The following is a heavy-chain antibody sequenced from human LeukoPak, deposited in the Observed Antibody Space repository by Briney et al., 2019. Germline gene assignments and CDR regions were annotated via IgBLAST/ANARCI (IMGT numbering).Heavy chain of an antibody. CDR3: AKGVVAATNAAYYGMDV. D-gene: IGHD2-15*01. V-gene: IGHV3-30*18. J-gene: IGHJ6*02. Sequence: GRSLRLSCAASGFTFNNYGMHWVRQAPGKGLEWVAVISYDESDKYYADSVKGRFTISRGNSKNTLYLQMNSLRPEDTAVYYCAKGVVAATNAAYYGMDVWGQGTTVTVSS. CDR2: ISYDESDK. CDR1: GFTFNNYG.